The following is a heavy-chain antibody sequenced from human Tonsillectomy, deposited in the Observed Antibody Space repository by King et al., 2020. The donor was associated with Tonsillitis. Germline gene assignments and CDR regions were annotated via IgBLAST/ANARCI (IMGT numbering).Heavy chain of an antibody. D-gene: IGHD2-15*01. CDR3: AKDLGYCSGGSCYWGFDY. J-gene: IGHJ4*02. Sequence: VQLVESGGGLVQPGGSLRLSCAASGFTFSSYAMSWVRQAPGKGLEWVSAISGSGGSTYHADSVKGRFTISRDNSKNTLYLQMNSLRAEDTAVYYCAKDLGYCSGGSCYWGFDYWGQGTLVTVSS. V-gene: IGHV3-23*04. CDR2: ISGSGGST. CDR1: GFTFSSYA.